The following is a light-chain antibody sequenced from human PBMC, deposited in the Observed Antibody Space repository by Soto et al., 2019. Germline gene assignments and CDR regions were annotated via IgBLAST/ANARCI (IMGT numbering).Light chain of an antibody. CDR3: QQRSNWQIT. V-gene: IGKV3-11*01. CDR1: QSVSSY. Sequence: EIVLTQSPATLSLSPGERATLSCRASQSVSSYLAWYQQKPGQAPRLLIYDASNRHTGIPARFSGSGSGTDFTLTISSLEPEDFAVYYCQQRSNWQITFGGGTKVDIK. J-gene: IGKJ4*01. CDR2: DAS.